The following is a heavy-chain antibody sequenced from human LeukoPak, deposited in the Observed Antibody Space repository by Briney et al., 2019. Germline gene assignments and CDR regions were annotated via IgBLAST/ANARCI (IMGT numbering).Heavy chain of an antibody. D-gene: IGHD3-10*01. CDR1: GFTFSSYG. CDR3: AKCYGSGSYNYYYGMDV. CDR2: ISYDGSNK. J-gene: IGHJ6*02. V-gene: IGHV3-30*18. Sequence: PGGSLRLSRAASGFTFSSYGMHWVRQAPGKGLEWVAVISYDGSNKYYADSVKGRFTISRDNSKNTLYLQMNSLRAEDTAVYYCAKCYGSGSYNYYYGMDVWGQGTTVTVSS.